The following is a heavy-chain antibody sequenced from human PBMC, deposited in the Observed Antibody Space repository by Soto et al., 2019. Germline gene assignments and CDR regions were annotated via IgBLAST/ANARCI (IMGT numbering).Heavy chain of an antibody. Sequence: EVQLLESGGDLVQPGRSLRLSXAXSGXXXSGYAMSXXRXAXGXGLEWVSVIHGGGNSAYYADSVKGRFTISRDNSKNTLYLQMSSLRGEDTAVYYXXKNXXXXXXXWHFDYWGQGTLVTVSS. CDR1: GXXXSGYA. J-gene: IGHJ4*02. CDR3: XKNXXXXXXXWHFDY. CDR2: IHGGGNSA. V-gene: IGHV3-23*01. D-gene: IGHD5-12*01.